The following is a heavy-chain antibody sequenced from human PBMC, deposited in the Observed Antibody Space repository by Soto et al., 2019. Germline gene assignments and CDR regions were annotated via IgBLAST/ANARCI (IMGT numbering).Heavy chain of an antibody. CDR3: AKRRGDHSNYSWGIDV. CDR2: ISYEGGHK. CDR1: GFTIRNYG. V-gene: IGHV3-30*18. Sequence: QVQLAESGGGVVQPGRSLRLSCAASGFTIRNYGMHWVRQAPGKGLVWVTVISYEGGHKYYADSVKGRFTISRDNSKNTVYLEMNSLRDEDTAVYYCAKRRGDHSNYSWGIDVWGQGTTVTVSS. D-gene: IGHD4-4*01. J-gene: IGHJ6*02.